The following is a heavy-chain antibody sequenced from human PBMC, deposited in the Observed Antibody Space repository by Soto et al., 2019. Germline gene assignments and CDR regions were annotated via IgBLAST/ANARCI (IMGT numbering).Heavy chain of an antibody. J-gene: IGHJ4*02. CDR1: GFIFSTYG. V-gene: IGHV3-30*18. CDR2: ISYEGNNK. CDR3: AKDLLLTTIATVGD. Sequence: QVQLVESGGGVVQPWRSLRLSCAASGFIFSTYGMHWVSKAPGKWLEWLSVISYEGNNKYYADSVTGRFTISNDNSKNTLWLQRDSLSTEDTAMYYCAKDLLLTTIATVGDWAQGTLVTVSS. D-gene: IGHD4-17*01.